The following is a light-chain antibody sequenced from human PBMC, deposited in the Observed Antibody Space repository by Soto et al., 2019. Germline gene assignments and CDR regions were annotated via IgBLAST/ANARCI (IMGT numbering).Light chain of an antibody. J-gene: IGLJ3*02. V-gene: IGLV2-14*01. CDR2: EVS. CDR1: SSDVGGYNY. Sequence: QSALTQPASVSGSPGKSITISCTGTSSDVGGYNYVSWYQQHPGKAPKLMIYEVSLRPSGVSNRFSGSKSGNTASLTISGLQAEDEADYYCSSYTGSSSHNWVFGGGTKLTVL. CDR3: SSYTGSSSHNWV.